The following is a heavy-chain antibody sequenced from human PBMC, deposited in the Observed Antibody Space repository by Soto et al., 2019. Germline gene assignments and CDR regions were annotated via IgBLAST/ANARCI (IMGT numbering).Heavy chain of an antibody. V-gene: IGHV6-1*01. CDR3: ARDWGLGQVAARMNWFDP. CDR1: GDSVSSNSAA. CDR2: TYYRSKWYN. D-gene: IGHD6-6*01. Sequence: SQTLSLTCAISGDSVSSNSAAWNWTRQSPSRGLEWLGRTYYRSKWYNDYAVSVKSRITINPDTSNNQFSLQLNSVTPEDTAVYYCARDWGLGQVAARMNWFDPWGQGTRVTVPQ. J-gene: IGHJ5*02.